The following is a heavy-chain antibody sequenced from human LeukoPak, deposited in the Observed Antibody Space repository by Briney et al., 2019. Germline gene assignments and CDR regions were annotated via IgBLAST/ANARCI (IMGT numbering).Heavy chain of an antibody. CDR2: ISYDGSNK. CDR1: GFTFSSYA. Sequence: GGSLRLSCAASGFTFSSYAMHWVRQAPGKGLEWVAVISYDGSNKYYADSVKGRFTISRDNSKKRLYLQMNSLRAEDTAVYYCANAAPDIVVVPAAITFDYWGQGTLVTVSS. D-gene: IGHD2-2*02. CDR3: ANAAPDIVVVPAAITFDY. V-gene: IGHV3-30-3*01. J-gene: IGHJ4*02.